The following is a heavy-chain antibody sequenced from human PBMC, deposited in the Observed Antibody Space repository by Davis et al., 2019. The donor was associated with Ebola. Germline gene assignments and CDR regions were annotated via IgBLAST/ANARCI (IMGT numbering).Heavy chain of an antibody. V-gene: IGHV3-23*01. CDR2: LGLSADT. D-gene: IGHD6-13*01. Sequence: GESLKISCAASGFVFSSYVMSWVRRAPGKGLEWVSTLGLSADTYYADSVKGRFTISRDNSRNTLHLQMNSLRVEDTAIYYCVKDTSSIWFDVWGQGTTVTVSS. CDR3: VKDTSSIWFDV. J-gene: IGHJ3*01. CDR1: GFVFSSYV.